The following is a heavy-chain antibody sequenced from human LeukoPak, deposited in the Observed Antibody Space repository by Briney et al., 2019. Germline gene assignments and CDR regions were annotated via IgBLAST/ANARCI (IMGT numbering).Heavy chain of an antibody. Sequence: GESLKISCKGSGYSFTSYWIGWVRQMPGKGLEWMGIIYPGDSDTRYSPSFQGQVTISADKSISTAYLQWSSLKASGTAMYYCARLDALRYFDWLPRFANFDYWGQGTLVTVSS. J-gene: IGHJ4*02. V-gene: IGHV5-51*01. CDR1: GYSFTSYW. CDR3: ARLDALRYFDWLPRFANFDY. D-gene: IGHD3-9*01. CDR2: IYPGDSDT.